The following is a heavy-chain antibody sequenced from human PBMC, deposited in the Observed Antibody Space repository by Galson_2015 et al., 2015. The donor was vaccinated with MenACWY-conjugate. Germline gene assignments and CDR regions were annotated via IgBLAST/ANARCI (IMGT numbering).Heavy chain of an antibody. D-gene: IGHD1-7*01. CDR1: GYSITNNW. J-gene: IGHJ4*02. CDR3: ASAYHGNYHWGD. CDR2: IYLVSSVT. Sequence: QSGAEVKKPGESLRISCQGSGYSITNNWIGWVRQMPGKGLEWLGIIYLVSSVTNYSPSFQGHVTISADTAISTAYLQWNSLKASDTAMYYCASAYHGNYHWGDWGQGTLVTVSS. V-gene: IGHV5-51*01.